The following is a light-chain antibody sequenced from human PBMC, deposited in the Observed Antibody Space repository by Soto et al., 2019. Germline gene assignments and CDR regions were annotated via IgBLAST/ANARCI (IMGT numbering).Light chain of an antibody. CDR1: QSVTSSY. Sequence: EIVLTQSPGTLSLSPGERATLSCRASQSVTSSYLAWYQRKPGQAPRLLIYGASSRATGIPDRFSCSGSGTDFSLTISRLEPEDFAIYYCQQYGDSLLTFGGGTRVEMK. CDR2: GAS. V-gene: IGKV3-20*01. J-gene: IGKJ4*01. CDR3: QQYGDSLLT.